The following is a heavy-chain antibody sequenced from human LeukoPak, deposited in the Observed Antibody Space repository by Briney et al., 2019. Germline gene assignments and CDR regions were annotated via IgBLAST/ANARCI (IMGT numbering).Heavy chain of an antibody. D-gene: IGHD1-26*01. CDR1: GFTFSSYA. V-gene: IGHV3-23*01. J-gene: IGHJ4*02. Sequence: GGSLRLSCAASGFTFSSYAMSWVRQAPGKGLEWVSAISGSGGSTYYADSVKGRFTISRDNSKNTLYLQMNSLRAEDMAVYYCARRSVGANAGEDYWGQGTLVTVSS. CDR2: ISGSGGST. CDR3: ARRSVGANAGEDY.